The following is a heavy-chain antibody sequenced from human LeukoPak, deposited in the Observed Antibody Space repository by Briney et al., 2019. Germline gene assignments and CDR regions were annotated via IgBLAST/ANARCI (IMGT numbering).Heavy chain of an antibody. D-gene: IGHD3-22*01. J-gene: IGHJ6*02. CDR1: GFTFSSYS. CDR3: ARFYDSSGYYYGSNYYYYYGMDV. Sequence: GGPLRLSCAASGFTFSSYSMNWVRQAPGKGLEWVSSISSSSSYIYYADSVKGRFTISRDNAKNSLYLQMNSLRAEDTAVYYCARFYDSSGYYYGSNYYYYYGMDVWGQGTTVTVSS. V-gene: IGHV3-21*01. CDR2: ISSSSSYI.